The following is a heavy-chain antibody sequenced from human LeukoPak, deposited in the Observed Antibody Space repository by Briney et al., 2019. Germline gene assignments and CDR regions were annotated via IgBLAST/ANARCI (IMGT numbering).Heavy chain of an antibody. Sequence: AGGSLRLSCAASGFTFSGSAMHWVRQASGKGLEWVGRIRSKANTYATAYAASVKGRFTISRDDSKNTAYLQMNSLKTDDTAVYYCTKTDFWSGYYDYWGQGTLVTVSS. D-gene: IGHD3-3*01. V-gene: IGHV3-73*01. CDR2: IRSKANTYAT. CDR3: TKTDFWSGYYDY. CDR1: GFTFSGSA. J-gene: IGHJ4*02.